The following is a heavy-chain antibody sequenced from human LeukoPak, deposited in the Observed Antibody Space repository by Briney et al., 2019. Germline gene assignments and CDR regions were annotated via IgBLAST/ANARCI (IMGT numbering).Heavy chain of an antibody. V-gene: IGHV3-23*01. D-gene: IGHD3-9*01. Sequence: GGSLRLSCAASGFTFSNYAMSWVRQAPGKGLEWVSAILGSGGSTYYADSVKGRFTVSRDNSKSTRYLQMNSLRAEDTALYYCAKWGDYDVLTGYYVPDYWGQGTLVTVSS. CDR3: AKWGDYDVLTGYYVPDY. CDR2: ILGSGGST. CDR1: GFTFSNYA. J-gene: IGHJ4*02.